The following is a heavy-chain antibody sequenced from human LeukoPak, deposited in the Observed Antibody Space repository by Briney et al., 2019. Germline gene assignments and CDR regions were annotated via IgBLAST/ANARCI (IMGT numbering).Heavy chain of an antibody. V-gene: IGHV3-11*01. CDR1: GFTFSDYY. CDR3: ARKWELPASYYFDY. D-gene: IGHD1-26*01. CDR2: ISSSGSTI. J-gene: IGHJ4*02. Sequence: PGGSLRLSCAASGFTFSDYYMSWIRQAPGKGLEWVSYISSSGSTIYYADSEKGRFTISRDNAKNSLYLQMNSLRAEDTAVYYCARKWELPASYYFDYWGQGTLVTVSS.